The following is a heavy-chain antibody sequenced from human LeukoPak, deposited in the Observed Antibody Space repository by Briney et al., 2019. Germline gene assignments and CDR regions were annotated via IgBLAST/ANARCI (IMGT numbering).Heavy chain of an antibody. J-gene: IGHJ3*02. V-gene: IGHV3-21*01. CDR3: ARDSSGSYWGNDAFDI. CDR2: ISSSSSYI. D-gene: IGHD1-26*01. CDR1: GFTFSSYS. Sequence: GGSLRLSCAASGFTFSSYSMNWVRQAPGKGLEWVSSISSSSSYIYYADSVKGRFTNSRDNAKNSLYLQMNSLRAEDTAVYYCARDSSGSYWGNDAFDIWGQGTMVTVSS.